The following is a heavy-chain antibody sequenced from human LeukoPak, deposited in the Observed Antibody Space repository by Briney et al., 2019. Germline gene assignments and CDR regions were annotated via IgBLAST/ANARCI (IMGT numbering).Heavy chain of an antibody. CDR3: AGSIQLWGPFDY. V-gene: IGHV1-2*02. CDR2: INPNSGGT. Sequence: ASVKISCKASGGTFSSYAISWVRQAPGQELEWMGWINPNSGGTNYAQKFQGRVTMTRDTSISTAYMELSRLRSDDTAVYYCAGSIQLWGPFDYWGQGTLVTVSS. J-gene: IGHJ4*02. D-gene: IGHD5-18*01. CDR1: GGTFSSYA.